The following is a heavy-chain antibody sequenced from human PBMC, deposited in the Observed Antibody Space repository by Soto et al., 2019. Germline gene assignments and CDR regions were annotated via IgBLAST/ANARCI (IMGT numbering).Heavy chain of an antibody. CDR1: GASISSYY. J-gene: IGHJ4*02. V-gene: IGHV4-59*01. CDR3: SYGDSPGPIDH. D-gene: IGHD4-17*01. CDR2: IHNGERT. Sequence: SETLSLTCSVSGASISSYYWSWFRQAPGKGLEYVGYIHNGERTNYNPSLESRVTISADTSKNQFSLRLSSVTAADTAMYYCSYGDSPGPIDHWGQGTLVTVSS.